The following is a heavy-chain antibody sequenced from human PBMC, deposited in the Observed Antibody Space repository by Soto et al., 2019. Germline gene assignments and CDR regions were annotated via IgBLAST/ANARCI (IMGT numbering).Heavy chain of an antibody. J-gene: IGHJ4*02. CDR1: GDSVSSNSAA. CDR2: TYYRSMWYN. CDR3: ARDGGYCSSTSCYRGAFDY. V-gene: IGHV6-1*01. Sequence: LSLTCAISGDSVSSNSAAWNWIRQSPSRGLEWLGRTYYRSMWYNDYAVSVKSRITINPDTSKNQFSLQLNSVTPEDTAVYYCARDGGYCSSTSCYRGAFDYWGQGTLVTVSS. D-gene: IGHD2-2*02.